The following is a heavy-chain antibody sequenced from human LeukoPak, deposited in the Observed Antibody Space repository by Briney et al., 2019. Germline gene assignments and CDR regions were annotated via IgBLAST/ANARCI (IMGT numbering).Heavy chain of an antibody. CDR2: IKSKTDGGTT. Sequence: PGGSLRLSCAASGFTFSNAWMSWVRQAPGKGREWVGRIKSKTDGGTTDYDAHVKGRFTISRDDSKNTLYLQMNSLKTEDTAVYYCTTDRCGGDCYPYYYYYYGMDVWGQGTTVTVSS. D-gene: IGHD2-21*02. V-gene: IGHV3-15*01. CDR3: TTDRCGGDCYPYYYYYYGMDV. J-gene: IGHJ6*02. CDR1: GFTFSNAW.